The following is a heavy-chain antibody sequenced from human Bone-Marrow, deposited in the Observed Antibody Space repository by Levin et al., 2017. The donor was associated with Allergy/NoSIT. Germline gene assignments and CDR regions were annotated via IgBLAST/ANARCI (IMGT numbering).Heavy chain of an antibody. CDR2: IDRDRGGTT. V-gene: IGHV3-23*01. CDR3: AKGGISSAGGIDS. CDR1: GFTFTSYA. Sequence: ASVKVSCAASGFTFTSYAMGWVRQTPGKGLEWVSSIDRDRGGTTYYADSVKGRFTISRDNSQNTVYLQMNSLRVEDTAVYYCAKGGISSAGGIDSWGQGTLVTVSS. J-gene: IGHJ4*02. D-gene: IGHD2/OR15-2a*01.